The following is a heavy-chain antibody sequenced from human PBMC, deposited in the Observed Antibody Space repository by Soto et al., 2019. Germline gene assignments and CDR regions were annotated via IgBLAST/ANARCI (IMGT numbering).Heavy chain of an antibody. CDR3: AKDYYDSSGSTEFFDY. Sequence: GGSLRLSCAASGFTFSSYAMSWVRQAPGKGLEWDSAISGSGGSTYYADSVKGRFTISRDNSKNTLYLQMNSLRAEDTALYYCAKDYYDSSGSTEFFDYWGQGTLVTVSS. CDR1: GFTFSSYA. J-gene: IGHJ4*02. CDR2: ISGSGGST. D-gene: IGHD3-22*01. V-gene: IGHV3-23*01.